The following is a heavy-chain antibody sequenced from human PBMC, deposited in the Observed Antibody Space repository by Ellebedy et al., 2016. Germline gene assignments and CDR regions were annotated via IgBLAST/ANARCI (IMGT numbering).Heavy chain of an antibody. Sequence: GESLKISXAASGFTFSSYAMHWVRQAPGKGLEWVAVISYDGSNKYYADSVKGRFTISRDNSKNTLYLQMNSLRAEDTAVYYCARDYCTNGVCYIFDYWGQGTLVTVSS. CDR1: GFTFSSYA. V-gene: IGHV3-30-3*01. CDR2: ISYDGSNK. CDR3: ARDYCTNGVCYIFDY. D-gene: IGHD2-8*01. J-gene: IGHJ4*02.